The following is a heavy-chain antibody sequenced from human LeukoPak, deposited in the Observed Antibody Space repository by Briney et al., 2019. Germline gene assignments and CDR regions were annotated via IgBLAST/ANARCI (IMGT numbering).Heavy chain of an antibody. Sequence: SETLSLTCAVFGGSFSGYYWSWVRPPPGKGLEWIGEIIHSGSTNYNPSLKSRVTISVDTSKNQFSLKLSSVTAADTAVYYCAINMVRGVLDYWGQGTLVTVSS. J-gene: IGHJ4*02. CDR1: GGSFSGYY. D-gene: IGHD3-10*01. CDR3: AINMVRGVLDY. CDR2: IIHSGST. V-gene: IGHV4-34*12.